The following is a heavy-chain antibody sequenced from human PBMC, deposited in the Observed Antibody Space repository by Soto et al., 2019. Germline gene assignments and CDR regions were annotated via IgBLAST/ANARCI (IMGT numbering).Heavy chain of an antibody. V-gene: IGHV3-72*01. CDR3: ASRVRSYAVPNHYGMDV. CDR2: TRNKANSYTT. D-gene: IGHD2-2*01. Sequence: GGSLLLSCASSVFTFSDHYMDWVRQAPGKGLEWVGRTRNKANSYTTEYAASVKGRFTISRDDSKNSLYLQMNSLKTEDTAVYYCASRVRSYAVPNHYGMDVWGQGTTVTVSS. J-gene: IGHJ6*02. CDR1: VFTFSDHY.